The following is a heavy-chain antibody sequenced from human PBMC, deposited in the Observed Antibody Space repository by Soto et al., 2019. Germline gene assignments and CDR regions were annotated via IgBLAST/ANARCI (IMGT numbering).Heavy chain of an antibody. D-gene: IGHD5-18*01. CDR3: EKVKGYSYGLDAFDI. J-gene: IGHJ3*02. Sequence: GGSLRLSCTVSGFTFGSHAMSWVRQAPGKGLEWVSAISGSGGSTYYADSVKGRFTISRDNSKNTLYLQMNSLRAEDTAVYYCEKVKGYSYGLDAFDIWGQGKMVTVAS. CDR2: ISGSGGST. CDR1: GFTFGSHA. V-gene: IGHV3-23*01.